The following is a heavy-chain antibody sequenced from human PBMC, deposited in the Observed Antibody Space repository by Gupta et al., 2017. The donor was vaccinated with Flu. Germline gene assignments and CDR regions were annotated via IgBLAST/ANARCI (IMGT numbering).Heavy chain of an antibody. V-gene: IGHV5-51*01. Sequence: EVRLVQAGPEVKKTGEPLKISCKTSGYSFTGFWIGWVRQMPGKGLEWVGIIYPGDSDTRYSPSFEGQVTISTDNSIGTAYLQWNSLKASDTAIYFCARQGNSYWYIGDDYGLDVWGQGTKVTVSS. D-gene: IGHD2-8*02. CDR1: GYSFTGFW. CDR3: ARQGNSYWYIGDDYGLDV. CDR2: IYPGDSDT. J-gene: IGHJ6*02.